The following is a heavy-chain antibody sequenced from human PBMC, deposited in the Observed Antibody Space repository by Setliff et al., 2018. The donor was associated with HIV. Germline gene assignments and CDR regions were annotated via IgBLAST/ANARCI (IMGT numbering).Heavy chain of an antibody. CDR3: AKEQEIGSYLDP. CDR2: IIPIFGTT. J-gene: IGHJ5*02. CDR1: GYTFTSYG. Sequence: ASVKVSCKASGYTFTSYGISWVRQAPGQGLEWMGGIIPIFGTTNYAQRFQGRLTISADKSTRTAYLELSSLRSDDSAVYFCAKEQEIGSYLDPWGQGTLVTVSS. D-gene: IGHD2-2*02. V-gene: IGHV1-69*06.